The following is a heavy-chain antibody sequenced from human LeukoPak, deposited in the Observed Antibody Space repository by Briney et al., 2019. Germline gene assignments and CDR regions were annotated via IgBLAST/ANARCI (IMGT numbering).Heavy chain of an antibody. D-gene: IGHD3-22*01. J-gene: IGHJ4*02. CDR3: ARGPYYYDSSGSFDY. CDR1: GDSISSGDYY. Sequence: PSETLSLTCTVPGDSISSGDYYWSWIRQPAGKGLEWIGRIYTSGSTNYNPSLKSRVTISVDTSTNQFSLKLSSVTAADTAVYYCARGPYYYDSSGSFDYWGQGTLVTVSS. V-gene: IGHV4-61*02. CDR2: IYTSGST.